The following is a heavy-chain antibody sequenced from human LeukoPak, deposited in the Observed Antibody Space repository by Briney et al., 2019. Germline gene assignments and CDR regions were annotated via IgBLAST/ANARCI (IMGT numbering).Heavy chain of an antibody. D-gene: IGHD4-17*01. CDR2: IYPGDSDT. CDR1: GSSFTSYW. V-gene: IGHV5-51*01. Sequence: GESLQISCKGSGSSFTSYWIGWVRQLPGKGLEWMGIIYPGDSDTRYSPSFQGQVTISADKSISTAYLQWSSLKASDTAMYYCASRHGDPPGGYYYMDVWGKGTTVTVSS. J-gene: IGHJ6*03. CDR3: ASRHGDPPGGYYYMDV.